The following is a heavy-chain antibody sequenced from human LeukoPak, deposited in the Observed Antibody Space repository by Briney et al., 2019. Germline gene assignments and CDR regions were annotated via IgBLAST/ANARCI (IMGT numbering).Heavy chain of an antibody. D-gene: IGHD6-13*01. CDR1: GFTFSSYA. Sequence: PGGSLRLSCAASGFTFSSYAMSWVRQAPGKGLEWVSAISGSGGSTYYADSVKGRFTISRDNSKNTLYLQMNSLRAEDTAVYYCARKIGFSSSWYRGRHYFDYWGQGTLVTVSS. CDR2: ISGSGGST. CDR3: ARKIGFSSSWYRGRHYFDY. V-gene: IGHV3-23*01. J-gene: IGHJ4*02.